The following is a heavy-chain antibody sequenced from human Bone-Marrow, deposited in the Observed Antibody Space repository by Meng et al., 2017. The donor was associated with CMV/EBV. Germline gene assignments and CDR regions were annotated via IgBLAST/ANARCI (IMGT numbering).Heavy chain of an antibody. CDR3: ARDLIVVVPAAIPRYYYYGMDV. D-gene: IGHD2-2*02. V-gene: IGHV4-59*01. J-gene: IGHJ6*02. CDR1: GGSINSYY. Sequence: SETLSLTCTVSGGSINSYYWNWIRQPPGKGLEWIGYMSDSGNTNYSPALKSRVTISVGTSKNQFSLKLSSVTAADTAVYYCARDLIVVVPAAIPRYYYYGMDVWGQGTTVTVSS. CDR2: MSDSGNT.